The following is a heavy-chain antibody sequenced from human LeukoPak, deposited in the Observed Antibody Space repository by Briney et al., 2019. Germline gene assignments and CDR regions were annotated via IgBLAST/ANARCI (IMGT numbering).Heavy chain of an antibody. J-gene: IGHJ4*02. CDR1: GYTFTSYG. CDR3: ARDQAFGGVIALDY. V-gene: IGHV1-18*01. CDR2: ISAYNGNT. D-gene: IGHD3-16*02. Sequence: ASVTVSCKASGYTFTSYGISWVRQAPGQGLEWMGWISAYNGNTNYAQKLQGRVTMTTDTYTSTAYMELRSLRSDDTAVYYCARDQAFGGVIALDYWGQGTLVAVSS.